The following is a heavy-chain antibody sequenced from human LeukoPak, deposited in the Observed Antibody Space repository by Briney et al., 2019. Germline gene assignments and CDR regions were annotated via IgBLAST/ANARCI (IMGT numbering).Heavy chain of an antibody. CDR3: ARPSYYDSSRGDAFDI. D-gene: IGHD3-22*01. J-gene: IGHJ3*02. CDR2: IYPGGTNT. V-gene: IGHV5-51*01. Sequence: GAPLKISCKGSGYSCTSYWICWRRQLRGEGVEWVGIIYPGGTNTKSGPPFQGPVTISADKSISTAFLQWSSLKASDTAMYYCARPSYYDSSRGDAFDIWGQGTMVAVSS. CDR1: GYSCTSYW.